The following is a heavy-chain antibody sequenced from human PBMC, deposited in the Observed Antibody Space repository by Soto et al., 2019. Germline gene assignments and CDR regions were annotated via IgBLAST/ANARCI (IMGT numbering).Heavy chain of an antibody. J-gene: IGHJ5*02. CDR3: ARVPGQFRKRVSSSNYFDA. Sequence: GASVKVSCKASGYPFTSFGISWVRQAPGRGLEWMGWISPYNDKTKYAQKFQGRLTMTTGTSTSTAYMEVTTLSSDDTAVYFCARVPGQFRKRVSSSNYFDAWGQGTLVTVSS. V-gene: IGHV1-18*01. D-gene: IGHD4-4*01. CDR2: ISPYNDKT. CDR1: GYPFTSFG.